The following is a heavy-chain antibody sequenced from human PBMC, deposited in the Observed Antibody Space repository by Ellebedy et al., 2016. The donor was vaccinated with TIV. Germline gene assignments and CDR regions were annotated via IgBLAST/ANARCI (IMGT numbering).Heavy chain of an antibody. CDR2: IYLGDSDT. CDR1: GYSFTTYW. Sequence: GGSLRLXXKGSGYSFTTYWIGWVRQMPGKGLEWMGIIYLGDSDTRYSPSFQGQVTISADKSISTAYLQWSSLKASDTAMYYCARRADDSKAVFDYWGQGTLVTVSS. J-gene: IGHJ4*02. CDR3: ARRADDSKAVFDY. V-gene: IGHV5-51*01. D-gene: IGHD1-1*01.